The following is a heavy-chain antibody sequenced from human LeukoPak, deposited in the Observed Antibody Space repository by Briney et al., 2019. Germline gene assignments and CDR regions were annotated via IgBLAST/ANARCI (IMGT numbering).Heavy chain of an antibody. CDR3: ARDPGLYYDFWSGYSYYFDY. V-gene: IGHV3-7*01. J-gene: IGHJ4*02. Sequence: GGSLRLSCTASGFTFSRSWMSWVRQAPGKGLEWVANINQDGSDKANLDSVKGRFTISRDNAKNSLYLQMNSLRAEDTAVYYCARDPGLYYDFWSGYSYYFDYWGQGTLVTVSS. CDR2: INQDGSDK. D-gene: IGHD3-3*01. CDR1: GFTFSRSW.